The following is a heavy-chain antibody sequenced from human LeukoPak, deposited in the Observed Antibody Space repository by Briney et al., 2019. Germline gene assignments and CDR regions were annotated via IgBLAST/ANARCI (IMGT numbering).Heavy chain of an antibody. CDR3: ARDRYSGSYGGVFDY. CDR1: GFTFSNAW. D-gene: IGHD1-26*01. Sequence: GGSLRLSCAASGFTFSNAWMSWVRQAPGKGLEWVSFISRGSSTIYYADSVKGRFTISRDNAKNSLYLQMNSLRDEDTAVYYCARDRYSGSYGGVFDYWGQGTLVTVSS. V-gene: IGHV3-48*02. J-gene: IGHJ4*02. CDR2: ISRGSSTI.